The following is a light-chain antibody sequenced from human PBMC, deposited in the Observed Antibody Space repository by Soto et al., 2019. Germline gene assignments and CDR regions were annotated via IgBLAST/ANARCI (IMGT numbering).Light chain of an antibody. CDR1: QSISSF. CDR3: QQSYSTPWT. V-gene: IGKV1-39*01. J-gene: IGKJ1*01. CDR2: AAS. Sequence: DLQMTQSPSSLSAAIGDRVTITCRASQSISSFLNWYQQKPGKAPKVLIYAASNLQVGVPSRFSASGSGTDFTLAISSLQPEDFATYYCQQSYSTPWTFGQGTTVEIK.